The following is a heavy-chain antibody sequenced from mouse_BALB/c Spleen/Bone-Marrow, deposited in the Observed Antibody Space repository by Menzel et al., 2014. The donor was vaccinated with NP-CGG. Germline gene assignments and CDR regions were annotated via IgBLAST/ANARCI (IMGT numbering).Heavy chain of an antibody. CDR1: DFNIKDAY. V-gene: IGHV14-3*02. CDR2: IDPANVNT. Sequence: EVQLQASGAELVKPGASVKLSCTASDFNIKDAYMHWVKQRPEQGLEWIGRIDPANVNTKYDTKFQGKATITADTSSNTAYLLLSSLTSEDTAVYYCAVYYYGRSSFAYWGQGTLVTVSA. D-gene: IGHD1-1*01. CDR3: AVYYYGRSSFAY. J-gene: IGHJ3*01.